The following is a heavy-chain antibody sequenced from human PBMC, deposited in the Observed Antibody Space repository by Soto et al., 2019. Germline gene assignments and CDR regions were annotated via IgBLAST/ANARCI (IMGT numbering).Heavy chain of an antibody. V-gene: IGHV3-23*01. CDR3: AKSGYCSTGKCSAFDY. J-gene: IGHJ4*02. D-gene: IGHD2-8*01. Sequence: EVHLLESGGGLLQPGGSLRLSCAASGFTFSSYVMNWVRQVPGEGLEWVSNVGGGGDDTYYAASVKGRFTISRDNSKTTPYLQMNSLRADDTAVYFCAKSGYCSTGKCSAFDYWGQGTLVTVSS. CDR1: GFTFSSYV. CDR2: VGGGGDDT.